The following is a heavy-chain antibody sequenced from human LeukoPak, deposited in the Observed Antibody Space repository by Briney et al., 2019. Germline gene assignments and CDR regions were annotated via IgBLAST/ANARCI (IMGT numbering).Heavy chain of an antibody. CDR1: GGTFSSYA. V-gene: IGHV1-69*13. CDR3: ARPRPEGGNYFDY. CDR2: IIPIFGTA. Sequence: SVKVSCTASGGTFSSYAISWVRQAPGQGLEWMGGIIPIFGTANYAQKFQGRVTITADESTSTAYMELSSLRSEDTAVYYCARPRPEGGNYFDYWGQGTLVTVSS. D-gene: IGHD2-15*01. J-gene: IGHJ4*02.